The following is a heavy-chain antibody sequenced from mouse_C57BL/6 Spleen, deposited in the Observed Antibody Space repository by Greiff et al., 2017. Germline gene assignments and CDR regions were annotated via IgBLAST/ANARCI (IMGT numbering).Heavy chain of an antibody. D-gene: IGHD1-1*01. V-gene: IGHV14-3*01. J-gene: IGHJ1*03. CDR1: GFNIKNTY. CDR3: AEDGSSSYWYFDV. Sequence: EVKLLESVAELVRPGASVKLSCTASGFNIKNTYMHWVKQRPEQGLEWIGRIDPANGNTKSAPKFQGKATVTTDTSSNTAYLQLSSLTSEDTAIYYCAEDGSSSYWYFDVWGTGTTVTVSS. CDR2: IDPANGNT.